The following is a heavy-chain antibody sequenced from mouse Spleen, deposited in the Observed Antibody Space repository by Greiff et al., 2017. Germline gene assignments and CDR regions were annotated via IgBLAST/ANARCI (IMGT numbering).Heavy chain of an antibody. CDR1: GLSLTSYG. CDR2: IWAGGST. D-gene: IGHD1-1*01. J-gene: IGHJ4*01. Sequence: VKLVESGPGLVAPSQSLSITCTVSGLSLTSYGVHWVRQPPGKGLEWLGVIWAGGSTNYNSALMSRLSISKDNSKSQVFLKMNSLQTDDTAMYYCARDGNYYGSSYDAMDYWGQGTSVTVSS. V-gene: IGHV2-9*02. CDR3: ARDGNYYGSSYDAMDY.